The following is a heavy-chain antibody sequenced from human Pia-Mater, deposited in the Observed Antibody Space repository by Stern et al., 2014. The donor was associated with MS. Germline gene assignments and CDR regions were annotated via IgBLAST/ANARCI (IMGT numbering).Heavy chain of an antibody. CDR1: GYNFTTYW. Sequence: EVQLVQSGAEVKKPGESLKISCKGSGYNFTTYWIAWVRQMPGRALEWMGLIYPGDSQTRYSPSFQGHVTMSADTSISTAYLQWSSLKASDTAIYYCARPSNSGLFLHHWGQGTLVTVSS. D-gene: IGHD6-19*01. CDR3: ARPSNSGLFLHH. J-gene: IGHJ1*01. CDR2: IYPGDSQT. V-gene: IGHV5-51*01.